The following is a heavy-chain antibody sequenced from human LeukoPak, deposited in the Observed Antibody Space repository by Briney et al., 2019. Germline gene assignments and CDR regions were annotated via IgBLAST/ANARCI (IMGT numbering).Heavy chain of an antibody. V-gene: IGHV1-2*02. Sequence: GASVTVSCKASGSTFTGYYMHWVRQAPGQGLEWILWINPNSGGTNYAQKFQGRVTMTRDTSISTSYMELSRLRSDDTVVYYCARDSISWANEFDYWGQGTLVTVSS. CDR3: ARDSISWANEFDY. D-gene: IGHD6-13*01. CDR2: INPNSGGT. CDR1: GSTFTGYY. J-gene: IGHJ4*02.